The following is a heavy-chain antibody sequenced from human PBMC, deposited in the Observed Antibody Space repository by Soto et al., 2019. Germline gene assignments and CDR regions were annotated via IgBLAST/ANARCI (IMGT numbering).Heavy chain of an antibody. Sequence: PSETLSLTCTVSGGSISSSGYYWGWIRQPPGKGLEWIGSIYSSGNSYYSPSLKSRVTISVDPSKNQFSLRLSSVSAADSAVYYCTRMGPQVGFDYWGQGTLVTVSS. D-gene: IGHD3-16*01. CDR1: GGSISSSGYY. V-gene: IGHV4-39*01. CDR3: TRMGPQVGFDY. J-gene: IGHJ4*02. CDR2: IYSSGNS.